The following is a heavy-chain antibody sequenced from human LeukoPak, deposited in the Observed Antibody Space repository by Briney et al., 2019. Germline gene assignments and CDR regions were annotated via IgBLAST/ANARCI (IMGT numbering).Heavy chain of an antibody. CDR2: INPNSGGT. CDR3: ARDPSGGELLDY. D-gene: IGHD1-26*01. J-gene: IGHJ4*02. CDR1: GYTFTGYY. Sequence: GASVKVSCKASGYTFTGYYMHWVRQATGPGREWMGWINPNSGGTNYAQKFQGWVTMTRDTSISTAYMELSGLRSDDTAVYYCARDPSGGELLDYWGQGTPVTVTS. V-gene: IGHV1-2*04.